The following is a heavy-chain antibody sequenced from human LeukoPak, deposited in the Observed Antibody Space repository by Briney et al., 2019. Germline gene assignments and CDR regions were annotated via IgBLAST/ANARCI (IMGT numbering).Heavy chain of an antibody. Sequence: GGSLRLSCAASGFKFSDHYIDWVRQAPGKGLEWVSYISSSGSTIYYADSVKGRFTISRDNAKNSLYLQMNSLRAEDTAVYYCAREGADDMVDYWGQGTLVTVSS. CDR2: ISSSGSTI. CDR3: AREGADDMVDY. D-gene: IGHD3-22*01. J-gene: IGHJ4*02. CDR1: GFKFSDHY. V-gene: IGHV3-11*01.